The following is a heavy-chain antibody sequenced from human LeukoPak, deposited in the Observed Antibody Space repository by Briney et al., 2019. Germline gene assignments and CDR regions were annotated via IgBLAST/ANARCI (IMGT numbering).Heavy chain of an antibody. Sequence: GGSLRLSCAASGFTFSSYWMSWVRQAPGKGLEWVANIKQDGSEKYYVDSVKGRFTISRDNAKNSLYLQMNSLRAEDTAVYYCARGRGGYSSSWLDYWGQGTLVTVSS. J-gene: IGHJ4*02. CDR1: GFTFSSYW. V-gene: IGHV3-7*01. CDR2: IKQDGSEK. CDR3: ARGRGGYSSSWLDY. D-gene: IGHD6-13*01.